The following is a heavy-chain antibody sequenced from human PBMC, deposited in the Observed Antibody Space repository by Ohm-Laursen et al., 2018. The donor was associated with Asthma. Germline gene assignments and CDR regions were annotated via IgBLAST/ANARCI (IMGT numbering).Heavy chain of an antibody. D-gene: IGHD3-10*01. J-gene: IGHJ4*02. Sequence: SLRLSCSASGFTFSSYGMHWVRQAPGKGLEWVAVISYDGSNKYYADSVKGRFTISRNNSKNTLYLQMNSLRAEDTAVYYCARDRDRVIDYWGQGTLVTVSS. CDR3: ARDRDRVIDY. V-gene: IGHV3-30*03. CDR1: GFTFSSYG. CDR2: ISYDGSNK.